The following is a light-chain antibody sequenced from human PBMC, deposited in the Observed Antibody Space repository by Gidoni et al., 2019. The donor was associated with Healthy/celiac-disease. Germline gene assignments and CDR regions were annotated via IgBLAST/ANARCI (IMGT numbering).Light chain of an antibody. CDR3: QQYYSTPGT. J-gene: IGKJ1*01. CDR2: WAS. Sequence: DIVMTQSPDSLAVSLGERATINCKSSQSVLYSSNNKNYLAWYQQKPGQPPKLLIYWASTRESGVPDRCSGSGSGTYFTLTISSLQAEDVAVYYCQQYYSTPGTFGQGTKVEIK. V-gene: IGKV4-1*01. CDR1: QSVLYSSNNKNY.